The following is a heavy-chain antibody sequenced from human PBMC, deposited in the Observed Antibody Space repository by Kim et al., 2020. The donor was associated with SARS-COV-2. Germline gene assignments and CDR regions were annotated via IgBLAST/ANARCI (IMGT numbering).Heavy chain of an antibody. V-gene: IGHV3-7*01. J-gene: IGHJ4*02. CDR1: GFTFSSYW. D-gene: IGHD3-3*01. CDR2: IKQDGSEK. Sequence: GGSLRLSCAASGFTFSSYWMSWVRQAPGKGLEWVANIKQDGSEKYYVDSVKGRFTISRDNAKNSLYLQMNSLRAEDTAVYYCAREDYDFWSGYYKGYFDYWGQGTLVTVSS. CDR3: AREDYDFWSGYYKGYFDY.